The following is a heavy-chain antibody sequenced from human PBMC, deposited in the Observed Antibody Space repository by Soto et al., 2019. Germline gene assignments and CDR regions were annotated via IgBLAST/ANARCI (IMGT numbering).Heavy chain of an antibody. CDR3: ARDGRYCSGGSCYARLRTDHFDY. Sequence: QVQLQQWGAGLLKPSETLSLTCAVYGGSFSGYYWSWIRQPPGKGLEWIGEINHSGSTNYNPSLRSRVTISVDTSKNQFSLKLRSLTAADTAVYYCARDGRYCSGGSCYARLRTDHFDYWGQGTLVTVSS. J-gene: IGHJ4*02. CDR2: INHSGST. CDR1: GGSFSGYY. D-gene: IGHD2-15*01. V-gene: IGHV4-34*01.